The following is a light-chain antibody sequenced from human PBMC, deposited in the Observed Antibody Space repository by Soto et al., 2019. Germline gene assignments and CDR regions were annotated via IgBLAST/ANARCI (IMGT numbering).Light chain of an antibody. Sequence: QSVLTQPASMSGSPGQSVTISCAGTSSDIGGYNYVSWYQHHPGTAPKLIIYDVSSRPSGVSHRFYASKSGNPASLTISGLQDEDEADYYCSSFSVASPLFGTGTKLTVL. CDR2: DVS. V-gene: IGLV2-14*01. CDR3: SSFSVASPL. J-gene: IGLJ1*01. CDR1: SSDIGGYNY.